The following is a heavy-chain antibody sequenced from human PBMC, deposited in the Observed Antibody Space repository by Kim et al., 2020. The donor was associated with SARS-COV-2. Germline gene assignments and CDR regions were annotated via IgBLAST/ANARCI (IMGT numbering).Heavy chain of an antibody. J-gene: IGHJ4*02. Sequence: GGSLRLSCAASGFYFKNYVMHWVRQAPGKGLEWVALIWPDGDKTYYADSVKGRFTISRDNSKDTLYLQMDDLRVEDTAVYFCVRDPAVIPTGGTHFDCWGQGTLVAVSS. CDR1: GFYFKNYV. V-gene: IGHV3-33*01. CDR3: VRDPAVIPTGGTHFDC. CDR2: IWPDGDKT. D-gene: IGHD1-1*01.